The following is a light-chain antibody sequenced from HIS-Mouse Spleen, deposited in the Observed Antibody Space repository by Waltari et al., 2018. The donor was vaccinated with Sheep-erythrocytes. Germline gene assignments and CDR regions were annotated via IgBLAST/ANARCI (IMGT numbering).Light chain of an antibody. CDR1: SSDVGGYNY. Sequence: QSALTQPASVSGSPGQSITISCTGTSSDVGGYNYVSWYQQHPGKAPKLMIYEVSNQPYGASNRFSGSKSGNTASLTISGLQAEDEADYYCSSYTSSSTWVFGGGTKLTVL. CDR2: EVS. J-gene: IGLJ3*02. CDR3: SSYTSSSTWV. V-gene: IGLV2-14*01.